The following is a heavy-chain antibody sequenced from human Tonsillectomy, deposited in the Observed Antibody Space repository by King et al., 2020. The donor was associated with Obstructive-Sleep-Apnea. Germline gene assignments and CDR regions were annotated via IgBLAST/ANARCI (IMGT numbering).Heavy chain of an antibody. CDR1: GFTFSSYG. V-gene: IGHV3-33*06. J-gene: IGHJ5*02. CDR3: EKGGRAAPFEA. CDR2: ICYDGSNK. D-gene: IGHD3-16*01. Sequence: VQLVESGGGVVQPGGSLRLSCAAAGFTFSSYGMHWVRQAPGKGLEWVAVICYDGSNKYYADSVKCRFTISRDNSKNTLYLQMNSLRDEETAVYYCEKGGRAAPFEAWGQGTLVTVSS.